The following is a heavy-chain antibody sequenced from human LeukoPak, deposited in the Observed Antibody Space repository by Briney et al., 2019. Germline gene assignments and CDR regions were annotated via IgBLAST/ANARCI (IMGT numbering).Heavy chain of an antibody. J-gene: IGHJ4*02. Sequence: ASVKVSCKASGYTFTGYYMHWVRQAPGQGLEWMGWINPKSGGTNYAQKFQGRVTMTRDTSISTAYMELSRLRSDDTAVYYCARGIVGATTIDYWGQGTLVTVSS. CDR2: INPKSGGT. D-gene: IGHD1-26*01. CDR1: GYTFTGYY. V-gene: IGHV1-2*02. CDR3: ARGIVGATTIDY.